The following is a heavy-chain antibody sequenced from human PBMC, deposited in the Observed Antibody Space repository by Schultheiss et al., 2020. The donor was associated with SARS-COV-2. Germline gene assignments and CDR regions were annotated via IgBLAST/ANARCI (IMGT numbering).Heavy chain of an antibody. V-gene: IGHV3-23*01. D-gene: IGHD3-3*01. CDR3: ARGREYDFWSGFDY. Sequence: GGSLRLSCAASGFTFSSYAMSWVRQAPGKGLEWVSAISGSGGSTYYADSVKGRFTISRDNAKNSVYLQMNSLRAEDTAVYYCARGREYDFWSGFDYWGQGTLVTVSS. CDR1: GFTFSSYA. J-gene: IGHJ4*02. CDR2: ISGSGGST.